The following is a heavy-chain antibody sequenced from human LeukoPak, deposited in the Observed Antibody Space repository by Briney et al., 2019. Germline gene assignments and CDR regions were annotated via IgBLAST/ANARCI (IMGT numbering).Heavy chain of an antibody. V-gene: IGHV3-23*01. D-gene: IGHD3-16*01. J-gene: IGHJ3*02. CDR1: RFTSNIYT. CDR3: AKMGGLFSAAVNAFDI. CDR2: ISGGGAAS. Sequence: GGSLRLSCVDSRFTSNIYTINWVRPAPGKGLEWVSAISGGGAASCYADSVRGRFTASRDNSKNTLFLQINSLRGEDTPVYYCAKMGGLFSAAVNAFDIWGQGTMVTVSS.